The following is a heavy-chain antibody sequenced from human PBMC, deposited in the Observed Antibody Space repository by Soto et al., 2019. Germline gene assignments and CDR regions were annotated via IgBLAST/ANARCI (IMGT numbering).Heavy chain of an antibody. CDR3: ARDNLSPFDP. J-gene: IGHJ5*02. V-gene: IGHV3-23*01. CDR1: GFTFSSYA. CDR2: ISSSGSSI. Sequence: PGGSLRLSCAASGFTFSSYAMSWVRQAPGKGLEWVSAISSSGSSIYYADSVKGRFTISRDNAKNSLYLQMNSLRAEDTAVYYCARDNLSPFDPWGQGTLVTVSS.